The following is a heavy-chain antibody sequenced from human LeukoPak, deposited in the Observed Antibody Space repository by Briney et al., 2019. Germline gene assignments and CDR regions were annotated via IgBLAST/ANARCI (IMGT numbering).Heavy chain of an antibody. V-gene: IGHV5-10-1*01. CDR1: GYSFTSYW. Sequence: GESLKISCKGSGYSFTSYWISWVRQMPGKGLEWMGRIDPSDSYTNYSPSFQGHVTISADKSISTAYLQWSSLKASDTAMYYCARRGKCDYVWGSYRYPGYYFDYWGQGTLVTVSS. J-gene: IGHJ4*02. CDR2: IDPSDSYT. D-gene: IGHD3-16*02. CDR3: ARRGKCDYVWGSYRYPGYYFDY.